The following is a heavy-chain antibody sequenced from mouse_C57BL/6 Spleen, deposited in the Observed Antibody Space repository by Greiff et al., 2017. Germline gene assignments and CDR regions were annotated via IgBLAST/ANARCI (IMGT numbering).Heavy chain of an antibody. CDR3: ARGGGNCALDY. CDR2: ISSGSSTI. Sequence: EVKLMESGGGLVKPGGSLKLSCAASGFTFSDYGMHWVRQAPEKGLEWVAYISSGSSTIYYADTVKGRFTISRDNAKNPLFLQMTSLRSEDTAMYYCARGGGNCALDYWGQGTTLTVSS. V-gene: IGHV5-17*01. J-gene: IGHJ2*01. CDR1: GFTFSDYG. D-gene: IGHD2-1*01.